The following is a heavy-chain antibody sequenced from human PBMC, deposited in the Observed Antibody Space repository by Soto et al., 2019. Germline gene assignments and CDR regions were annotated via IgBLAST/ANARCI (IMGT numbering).Heavy chain of an antibody. CDR3: ACIFSGGYGYGFYYYGMDV. V-gene: IGHV4-39*01. J-gene: IGHJ6*02. CDR1: GGAISSRSYY. Sequence: AAETLALTCTGSGGAISSRSYYWGWMRQPPGKGREWIGSIYYSGSTYYNPSLKSRVTISVDTSKNQFSLKLSSVTAADTAVYYCACIFSGGYGYGFYYYGMDVWGQGTKVTVSS. CDR2: IYYSGST. D-gene: IGHD5-18*01.